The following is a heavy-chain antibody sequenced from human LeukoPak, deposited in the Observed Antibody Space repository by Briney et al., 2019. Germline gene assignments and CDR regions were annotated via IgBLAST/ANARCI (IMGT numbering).Heavy chain of an antibody. CDR2: LSGSGGAT. D-gene: IGHD2-21*01. CDR1: EFTFSRFA. V-gene: IGHV3-23*01. J-gene: IGHJ6*03. Sequence: GGSLRLSREASEFTFSRFAMSWIRQPPATGLEWVSTLSGSGGATYYADSVKGRFTTSRDNSKDTLYLQMDNLRADDTAVYYCAKHLGSHSFLFYYMDVWGKGTSVIVSS. CDR3: AKHLGSHSFLFYYMDV.